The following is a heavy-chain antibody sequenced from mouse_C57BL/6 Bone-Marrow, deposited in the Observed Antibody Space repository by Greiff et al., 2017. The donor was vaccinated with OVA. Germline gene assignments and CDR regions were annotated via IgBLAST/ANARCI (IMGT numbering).Heavy chain of an antibody. V-gene: IGHV1-81*01. CDR3: ARQPSDNGVWYFDV. CDR2: IHPTGGNT. Sequence: QVQLQQSGAELARPGASVKLSCKASGYTFTSYGIRWVKQRTGQGLEWIGKIHPTGGNTYYNQKFKGKATLTADKSSSTAYMELRSLTSADSAVYSGARQPSDNGVWYFDVWGTGTTVTVSS. CDR1: GYTFTSYG. D-gene: IGHD1-3*01. J-gene: IGHJ1*03.